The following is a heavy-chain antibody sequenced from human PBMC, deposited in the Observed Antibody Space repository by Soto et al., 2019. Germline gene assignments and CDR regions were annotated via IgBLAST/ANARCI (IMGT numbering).Heavy chain of an antibody. J-gene: IGHJ4*02. D-gene: IGHD6-6*01. CDR3: ARLSEYSSSSVDY. CDR1: GFTFSTYA. V-gene: IGHV4-59*01. CDR2: VYYSGST. Sequence: GSLRLSCAASGFTFSTYAMNWVRQAPGKGLEWIGHVYYSGSTNYNPSLKSRVTISVDTSKNQFSLKLRSVTAADTAVYYCARLSEYSSSSVDYWGQGTLVTVSS.